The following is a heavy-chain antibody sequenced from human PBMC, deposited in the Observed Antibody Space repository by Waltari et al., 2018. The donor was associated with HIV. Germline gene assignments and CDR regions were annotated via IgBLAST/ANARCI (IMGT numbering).Heavy chain of an antibody. CDR2: IYPGDSHA. J-gene: IGHJ3*02. Sequence: EVQVVQSGAEVKKPGESLKISCKGSGYIFSHYWAGWVRQMPGKGLEYMGLIYPGDSHARYSPSFQGQVTISADRSTSTAYLQWSSLKASDTTMYYCARMQSYGYNDAFDIWGQGTMVTVSS. CDR1: GYIFSHYW. V-gene: IGHV5-51*03. D-gene: IGHD3-16*01. CDR3: ARMQSYGYNDAFDI.